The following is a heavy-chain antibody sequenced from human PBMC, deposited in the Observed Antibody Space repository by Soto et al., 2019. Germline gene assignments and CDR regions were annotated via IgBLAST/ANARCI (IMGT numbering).Heavy chain of an antibody. V-gene: IGHV4-34*01. D-gene: IGHD2-2*01. J-gene: IGHJ6*02. Sequence: SETLSLTCAVYGGSFSGYYWSWIRQPPGKGLEWIGEINHSGSTNYNPSLKSRVTISVDTSKNQFSLKLSSVTAADTAVYYCASLSAVPAASYYYYGMDVWGQGTTVTVSS. CDR2: INHSGST. CDR1: GGSFSGYY. CDR3: ASLSAVPAASYYYYGMDV.